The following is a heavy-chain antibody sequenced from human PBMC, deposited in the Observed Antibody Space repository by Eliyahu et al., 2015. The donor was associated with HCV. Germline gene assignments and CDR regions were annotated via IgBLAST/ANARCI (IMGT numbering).Heavy chain of an antibody. Sequence: EVQLVESGGGLVQPGRSLRXSCAAXGFTFDDYAMHWGRQXPGKGLEWVSGISWNSGSIGYADSVKGRFTISRDNAKNSLYLQMNSLRAEDTALYYCAKDRPYSTWGSWGQGTLVTVSS. V-gene: IGHV3-9*01. CDR2: ISWNSGSI. CDR3: AKDRPYSTWGS. J-gene: IGHJ5*02. D-gene: IGHD4-11*01. CDR1: GFTFDDYA.